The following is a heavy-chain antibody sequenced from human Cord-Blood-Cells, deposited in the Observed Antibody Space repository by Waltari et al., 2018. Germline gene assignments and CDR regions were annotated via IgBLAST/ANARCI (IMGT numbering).Heavy chain of an antibody. Sequence: EVQLVESGGVVVQPGGSLRLSCAASGFTSDAYTMHWVRHAPGKGLEWVSLISWDGGSTYYADTVKGRFTISRDNSKNSLDLQMNSRRTEDTALYYCAKDRYSSSWYYFDYWGQGTLVTVSS. V-gene: IGHV3-43*01. J-gene: IGHJ4*02. CDR3: AKDRYSSSWYYFDY. CDR1: GFTSDAYT. D-gene: IGHD6-13*01. CDR2: ISWDGGST.